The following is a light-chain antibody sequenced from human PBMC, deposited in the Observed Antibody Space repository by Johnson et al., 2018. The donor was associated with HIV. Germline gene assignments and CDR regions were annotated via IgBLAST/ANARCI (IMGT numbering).Light chain of an antibody. Sequence: QSVLTQPPSVSAAPGQKVTISCSGSSSNIGNNYVSWYQQLPGTAPKLLIYENKARPSGIPDRFSGSKSATSATLAITGLQTGDEADYYCGTWDSSLSAAYVVGTGTKFTVL. CDR3: GTWDSSLSAAYV. CDR1: SSNIGNNY. V-gene: IGLV1-51*01. CDR2: ENK. J-gene: IGLJ1*01.